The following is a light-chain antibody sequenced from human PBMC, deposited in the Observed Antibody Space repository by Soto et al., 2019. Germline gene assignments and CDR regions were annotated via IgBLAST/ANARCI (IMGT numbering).Light chain of an antibody. CDR1: QDISNY. CDR3: QQYDNLPS. CDR2: DAS. Sequence: DIQMTQSPSSLSASVGDRVTITCQASQDISNYLNWYQQKPGKAPKLLIYDASNLETGVPSRFSGSGSETHFTFTISSLQPEDIATYYCQQYDNLPSFGPGTKVDIK. V-gene: IGKV1-33*01. J-gene: IGKJ3*01.